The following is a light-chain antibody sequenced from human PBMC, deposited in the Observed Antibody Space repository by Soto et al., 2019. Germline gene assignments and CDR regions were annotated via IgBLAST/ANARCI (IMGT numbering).Light chain of an antibody. CDR2: DVS. V-gene: IGLV2-14*01. J-gene: IGLJ1*01. CDR3: SSYTSSNSYV. Sequence: QSALTQPASVSGSPGQSIAISCTGTSSDVGAYNSVSWYQQYPGKAPKLMIHDVSNRPSGVSDRFSGSKSGNTASLTISGIQAEDEADYYCSSYTSSNSYVFGSGTKVTVL. CDR1: SSDVGAYNS.